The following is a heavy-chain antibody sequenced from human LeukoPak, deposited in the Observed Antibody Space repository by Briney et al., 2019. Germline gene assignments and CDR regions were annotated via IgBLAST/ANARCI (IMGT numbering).Heavy chain of an antibody. J-gene: IGHJ4*02. CDR2: INYSGGT. CDR1: DGSFSDYY. CDR3: ARGGFSHYYGSASHDY. D-gene: IGHD3-10*01. Sequence: SETLSLTCAVYDGSFSDYYWTWIRQPPGRGLDWIGEINYSGGTNFNPSLKSRVTISLDTSKNQISLKLNSVTAADTAVYYCARGGFSHYYGSASHDYWGQGTLVTVSS. V-gene: IGHV4-34*01.